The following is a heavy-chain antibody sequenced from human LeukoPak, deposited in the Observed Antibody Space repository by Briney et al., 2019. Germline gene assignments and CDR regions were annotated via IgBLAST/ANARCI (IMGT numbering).Heavy chain of an antibody. Sequence: GGSLRLSCAASGFTFSSYAMSWVRQAPGKGLEWVSAISGSGGSTYYADSVKGRFTISRDNAKNSLYLQMNSLRVEDTAVYYCARESPVGCSWYGVHWFDPWGQGTLVTVSS. V-gene: IGHV3-23*01. D-gene: IGHD6-13*01. J-gene: IGHJ5*02. CDR3: ARESPVGCSWYGVHWFDP. CDR2: ISGSGGST. CDR1: GFTFSSYA.